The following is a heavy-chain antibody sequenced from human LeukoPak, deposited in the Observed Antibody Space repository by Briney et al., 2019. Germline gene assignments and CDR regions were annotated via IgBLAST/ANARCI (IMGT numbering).Heavy chain of an antibody. CDR2: IYSGGST. Sequence: PGGSPRLSCAASGFTVSSNYMSWVRQAPGKGLEWVSVIYSGGSTYYADSVKGRFTISRDNSKNTLYLQMNSLRAEDTAVYYCATPIAAAGIVGPYYGMDVWGQGTTVTVSS. D-gene: IGHD6-13*01. V-gene: IGHV3-53*01. CDR1: GFTVSSNY. J-gene: IGHJ6*02. CDR3: ATPIAAAGIVGPYYGMDV.